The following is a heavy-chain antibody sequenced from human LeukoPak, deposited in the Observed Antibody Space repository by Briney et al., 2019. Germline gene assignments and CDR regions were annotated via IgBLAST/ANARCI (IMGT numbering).Heavy chain of an antibody. D-gene: IGHD5-24*01. CDR2: IYYSGST. V-gene: IGHV4-39*01. CDR1: GGSIRSSSYY. Sequence: KPSETLFLTCTVSGGSIRSSSYYWGWIRQPPGKGLEWIGSIYYSGSTYYNPSLKSRVTISVDTSKNQFSPKLSSVTDADTAVYYCATIKYSYYSMDVWGKGTTVTVSS. CDR3: ATIKYSYYSMDV. J-gene: IGHJ6*03.